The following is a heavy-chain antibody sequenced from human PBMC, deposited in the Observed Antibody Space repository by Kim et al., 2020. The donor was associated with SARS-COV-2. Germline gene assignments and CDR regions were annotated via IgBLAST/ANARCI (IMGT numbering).Heavy chain of an antibody. D-gene: IGHD3-3*01. Sequence: KGRFTISRDEAKNSLYLQMNSLRAEDTAFYYCARDHPYYDVLSGPLNWFDPWGQGALVTVSS. J-gene: IGHJ5*02. V-gene: IGHV3-20*03. CDR3: ARDHPYYDVLSGPLNWFDP.